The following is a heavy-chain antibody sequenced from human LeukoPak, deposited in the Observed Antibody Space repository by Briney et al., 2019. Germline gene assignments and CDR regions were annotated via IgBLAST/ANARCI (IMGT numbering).Heavy chain of an antibody. CDR2: INHSGST. V-gene: IGHV4-34*01. Sequence: SETLSLTCAVYGGSFSGYYWSRIRQPPGKGLEWIGEINHSGSTNYNPSLKSRVTISVDTSKNQFSLKLSSVTAADTAVYYCARVAVVVAADYWGQGTLVTVSS. CDR1: GGSFSGYY. J-gene: IGHJ4*02. D-gene: IGHD2-15*01. CDR3: ARVAVVVAADY.